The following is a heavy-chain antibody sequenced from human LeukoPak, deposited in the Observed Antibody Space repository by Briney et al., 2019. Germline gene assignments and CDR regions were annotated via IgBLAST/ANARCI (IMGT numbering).Heavy chain of an antibody. Sequence: SETLSLTCAVYGGSFSGYYWSWIRQPPGKGLEWIGEINHSGSTNYNPSLKSRVTISVDTSKNQFSLKLSSVTAADTAVYYCARLWAPRRGSSWYRSNQGCWGQGTLVTVSS. V-gene: IGHV4-34*01. D-gene: IGHD6-13*01. CDR3: ARLWAPRRGSSWYRSNQGC. CDR2: INHSGST. J-gene: IGHJ4*02. CDR1: GGSFSGYY.